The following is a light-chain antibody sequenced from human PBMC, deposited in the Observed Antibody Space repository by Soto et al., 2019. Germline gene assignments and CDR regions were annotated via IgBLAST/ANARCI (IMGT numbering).Light chain of an antibody. CDR3: QQRSSWPLT. Sequence: EIVLTQSPATLSLSPVERATLSCRASQSVSTYLAWYQQKSGQAPRLLIYDASNRATGIPARFSGSGSGTDFTLTISSLEPEDFAVYYCQQRSSWPLTFGGGTKVDIK. J-gene: IGKJ4*01. CDR2: DAS. V-gene: IGKV3-11*01. CDR1: QSVSTY.